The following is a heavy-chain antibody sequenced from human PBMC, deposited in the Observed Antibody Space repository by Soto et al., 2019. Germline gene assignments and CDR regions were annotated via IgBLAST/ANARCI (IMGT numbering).Heavy chain of an antibody. J-gene: IGHJ6*02. CDR3: ARPRDYSHNIKTHGMDV. CDR2: IYPGDSDT. CDR1: GYSFTSYW. V-gene: IGHV5-51*01. Sequence: GESLKISCKGSGYSFTSYWIGWVRQMPGKGLEWMGIIYPGDSDTRYSPSFQGQVTISADKSISTAYLQWSSLKASDTAMYYCARPRDYSHNIKTHGMDVWGQGTTVTVYS. D-gene: IGHD4-4*01.